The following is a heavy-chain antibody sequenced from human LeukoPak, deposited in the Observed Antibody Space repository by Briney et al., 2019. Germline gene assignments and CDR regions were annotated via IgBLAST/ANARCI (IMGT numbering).Heavy chain of an antibody. J-gene: IGHJ6*03. CDR3: ARHASGSYYDDYYYYMDV. V-gene: IGHV4-38-2*01. CDR1: GYSISSGYY. Sequence: KTSETLSLTCAVSGYSISSGYYWGWIRQPPGKGLEWIGSIYHSGSTYYNPSLKSRVTISVDTSKNQFSLKLSSVTAADTAVYYCARHASGSYYDDYYYYMDVWGKGTTVTVSS. D-gene: IGHD1-26*01. CDR2: IYHSGST.